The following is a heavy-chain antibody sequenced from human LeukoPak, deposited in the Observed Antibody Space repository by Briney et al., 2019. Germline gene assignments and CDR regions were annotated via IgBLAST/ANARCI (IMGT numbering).Heavy chain of an antibody. CDR3: GRSDGYSHFDY. D-gene: IGHD5-18*01. Sequence: GGSLRLPCVASGFTFRNYWMHWVRQAPGKGPVWVSRINSDGSGTTYADSVKGRFTISRDNAKNTLYLQMNSLRAEDTAVYYCGRSDGYSHFDYWGQGTLVTVSS. CDR1: GFTFRNYW. CDR2: INSDGSGT. V-gene: IGHV3-74*01. J-gene: IGHJ4*02.